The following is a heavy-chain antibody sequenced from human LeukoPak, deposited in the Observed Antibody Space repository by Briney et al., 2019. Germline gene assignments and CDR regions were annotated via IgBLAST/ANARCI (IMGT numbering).Heavy chain of an antibody. J-gene: IGHJ5*02. V-gene: IGHV4-59*01. D-gene: IGHD3-10*01. CDR2: IYYSGST. CDR3: AREGAVTMVRGVISPRGSWFDP. Sequence: NPSETLSLTCTVSGGSISSYYWSWIRQPPGKGLEWIGYIYYSGSTNYNPSLKSRVTISVDTSKNQFSLKLSSVTAADTAVYYCAREGAVTMVRGVISPRGSWFDPWGQGTLVTVSS. CDR1: GGSISSYY.